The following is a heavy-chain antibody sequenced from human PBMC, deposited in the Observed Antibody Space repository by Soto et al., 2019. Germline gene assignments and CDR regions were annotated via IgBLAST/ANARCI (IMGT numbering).Heavy chain of an antibody. CDR2: IYYIGGT. D-gene: IGHD3-3*01. Sequence: SETLSLTCTVSGGSISSGDYYWSLILQPQGKGLEWIGYIYYIGGTYYNPSLKSRVTISVDTSKNQFSLKLSSVSAADTAVYYCARVGGSYYDFWSGYYSWFDPWRQGTVVTVSS. J-gene: IGHJ5*02. V-gene: IGHV4-30-4*01. CDR3: ARVGGSYYDFWSGYYSWFDP. CDR1: GGSISSGDYY.